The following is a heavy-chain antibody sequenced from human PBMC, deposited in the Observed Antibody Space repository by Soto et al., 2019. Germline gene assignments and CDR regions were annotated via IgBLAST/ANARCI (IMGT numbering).Heavy chain of an antibody. CDR3: ARAHGHFDY. CDR1: GFTLSDYE. CDR2: ISSTGFTT. V-gene: IGHV3-48*03. Sequence: LRLSCAASGFTLSDYEMNWVRQAPGQGLEWLSYISSTGFTTFYADSVKGRFTISRDNVKNSLYLQMNSLRVEDTAVYYCARAHGHFDYWGQGTLVTVSS. J-gene: IGHJ4*02.